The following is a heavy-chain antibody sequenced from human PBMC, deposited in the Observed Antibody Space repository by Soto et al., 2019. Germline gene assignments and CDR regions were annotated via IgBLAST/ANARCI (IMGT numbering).Heavy chain of an antibody. CDR1: GYTLTELS. Sequence: VASVKISCKVSGYTLTELSMHCLRQAPGKGLEWMGGFDPEDGETIYAQKFQGRVTMTEDTSTDTAYMELSSLRSEDTAVYYCATVVASTAPDDFDYWGQGTLVTLSS. D-gene: IGHD5-12*01. CDR2: FDPEDGET. J-gene: IGHJ4*02. V-gene: IGHV1-24*01. CDR3: ATVVASTAPDDFDY.